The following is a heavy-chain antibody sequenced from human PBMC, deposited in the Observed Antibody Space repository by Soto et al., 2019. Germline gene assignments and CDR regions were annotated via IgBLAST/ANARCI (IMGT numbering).Heavy chain of an antibody. CDR1: GYTFTSYA. CDR3: ASRIHREKSHYVWGSYRDYYYYGMDV. CDR2: INAGNGNT. Sequence: GASVKVSCKASGYTFTSYAMHWVRQAPGQRLEWMGWINAGNGNTKYSQKFQGRVTITRATSASTAYMELSSLRSEDTAVYYCASRIHREKSHYVWGSYRDYYYYGMDVWGKGTTVTVSS. D-gene: IGHD3-16*02. V-gene: IGHV1-3*01. J-gene: IGHJ6*04.